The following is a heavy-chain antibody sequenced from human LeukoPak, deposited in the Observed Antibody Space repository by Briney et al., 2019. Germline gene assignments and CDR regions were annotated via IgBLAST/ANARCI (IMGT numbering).Heavy chain of an antibody. V-gene: IGHV4-39*07. CDR1: GGSISSGSYY. CDR3: ARADLSGRTGYYYYYMDV. CDR2: IYHSGST. D-gene: IGHD1-14*01. Sequence: SETLSLTCTVSGGSISSGSYYWSWIRQPAGKGLEWIGSIYHSGSTYYNPSLKSRVTISVDTSKNQFSLKLSSVTAADTAVYYCARADLSGRTGYYYYYMDVWGKGTTVTVSS. J-gene: IGHJ6*03.